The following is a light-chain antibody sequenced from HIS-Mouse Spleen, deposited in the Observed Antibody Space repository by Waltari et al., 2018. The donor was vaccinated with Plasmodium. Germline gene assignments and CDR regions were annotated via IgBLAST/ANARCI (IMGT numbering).Light chain of an antibody. CDR3: QQRSNWPPLT. CDR2: DAS. J-gene: IGKJ4*01. CDR1: QSVRSY. Sequence: EIVLTQSPATLSLSPGERATLSCRASQSVRSYLAWYQQKPGQAPRLPIYDASNRATVIAARFSGSVSGTDFTLTISSLEPEDFAVYYCQQRSNWPPLTFGGGTKVEIK. V-gene: IGKV3-11*01.